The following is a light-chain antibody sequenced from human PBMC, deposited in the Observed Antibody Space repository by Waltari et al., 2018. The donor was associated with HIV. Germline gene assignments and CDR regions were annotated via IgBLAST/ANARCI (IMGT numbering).Light chain of an antibody. Sequence: QSALTQPASVSGSPGQSVTISCTGTTSDVGGYNFVSWYQQHPGKAPKLMIYDVSNRPSGVSNRFSGSKSGNTASLTISGLRAEDRADYYCRSYTSTNTRVFGTGSKVTVL. J-gene: IGLJ1*01. CDR3: RSYTSTNTRV. CDR2: DVS. V-gene: IGLV2-14*03. CDR1: TSDVGGYNF.